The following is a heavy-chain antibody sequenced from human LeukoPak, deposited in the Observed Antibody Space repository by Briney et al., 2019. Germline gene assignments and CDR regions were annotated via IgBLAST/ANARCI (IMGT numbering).Heavy chain of an antibody. CDR2: IKQDGSEK. D-gene: IGHD1-26*01. Sequence: GGSLRLSCAASGFTFSNYWMSWVRQAPGKGLEWVANIKQDGSEKFYVDSVKGRFTISRDNAKNSLYLQMNSLRAEDTAVYYCARTLYSGFPLRSYFFDFWGQGILVTVSS. CDR3: ARTLYSGFPLRSYFFDF. CDR1: GFTFSNYW. J-gene: IGHJ4*02. V-gene: IGHV3-7*01.